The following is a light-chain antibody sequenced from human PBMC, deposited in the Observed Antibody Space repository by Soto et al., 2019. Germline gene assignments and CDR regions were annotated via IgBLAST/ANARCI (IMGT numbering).Light chain of an antibody. J-gene: IGLJ3*02. CDR1: SSDVGGYNY. Sequence: QSALTQPASVSGSPGQSITISCTGTSSDVGGYNYVSWYQQHPGKAPKLMIYEVSNWPSGVSNRFSGSKSGNTASLTISGLQAEDEADYYCSSYTSSSTPPVFGGGTKLTVL. CDR2: EVS. V-gene: IGLV2-14*01. CDR3: SSYTSSSTPPV.